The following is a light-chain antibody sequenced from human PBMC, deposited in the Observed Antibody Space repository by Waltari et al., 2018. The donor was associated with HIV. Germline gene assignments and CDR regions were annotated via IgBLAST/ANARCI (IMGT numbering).Light chain of an antibody. Sequence: IQMTQSPPSVSASVGDRVAITCRASQAIGTSLAWYQLGPGEVPNLRMSDASRMTNGVPSRCSGSGSGTLFFLSISDLQPEDFATYYCQQAKTFPHTFGGGTRV. J-gene: IGKJ4*01. CDR3: QQAKTFPHT. V-gene: IGKV1-12*01. CDR2: DAS. CDR1: QAIGTS.